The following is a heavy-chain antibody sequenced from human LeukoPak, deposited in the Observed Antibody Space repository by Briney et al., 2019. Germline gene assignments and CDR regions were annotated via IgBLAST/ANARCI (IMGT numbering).Heavy chain of an antibody. J-gene: IGHJ4*02. V-gene: IGHV4-39*01. CDR2: SYYSVST. Sequence: SETLSLTCTVSGGSISSSSYYWGWIRQPPGKGLEWIGSSYYSVSTYYNPSLKSRVTISVDTSKHQFSLKLSSVPAADTAVYYCARDEHQFYHASTGRFDYWGQGTLVTVSS. D-gene: IGHD3-22*01. CDR3: ARDEHQFYHASTGRFDY. CDR1: GGSISSSSYY.